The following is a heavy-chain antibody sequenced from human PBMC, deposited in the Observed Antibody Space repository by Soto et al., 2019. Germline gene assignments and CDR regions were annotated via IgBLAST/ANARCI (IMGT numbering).Heavy chain of an antibody. Sequence: GGSLRLSCAASGFTFSSYAMSWVRQAPGKGLEWVSAISGSGGSTYYADSVKGRFTISRDNSKNTLYLQMNSLRAEDTAVYYCAKAMRTSDYVWGSYRYSFPTSSWGQGTLVTVSS. CDR2: ISGSGGST. J-gene: IGHJ5*02. CDR3: AKAMRTSDYVWGSYRYSFPTSS. D-gene: IGHD3-16*02. CDR1: GFTFSSYA. V-gene: IGHV3-23*01.